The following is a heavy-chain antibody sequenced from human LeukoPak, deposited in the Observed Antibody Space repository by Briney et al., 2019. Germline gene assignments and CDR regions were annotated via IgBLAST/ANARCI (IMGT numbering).Heavy chain of an antibody. D-gene: IGHD3-16*01. Sequence: PSETLSLTCTVSGGSINSYYWSWIRQPPGKGLEWIGYIYYSGSTNYNPSLKSRVTISADTSKNQFSLKLTSVTAADTAVYYCARHPGGYYGMDVWGQGTTVTVSS. CDR2: IYYSGST. J-gene: IGHJ6*02. CDR1: GGSINSYY. V-gene: IGHV4-59*08. CDR3: ARHPGGYYGMDV.